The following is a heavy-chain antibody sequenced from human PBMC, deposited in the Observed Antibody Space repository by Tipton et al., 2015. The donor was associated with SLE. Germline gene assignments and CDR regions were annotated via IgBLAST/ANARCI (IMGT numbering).Heavy chain of an antibody. D-gene: IGHD6-19*01. CDR1: GGSISSSNW. CDR2: IYHSGST. V-gene: IGHV4-4*02. J-gene: IGHJ4*02. CDR3: ARESGWYYFDY. Sequence: TLSLTCAVSGGSISSSNWWSWVRQPPGKGLEWIGEIYHSGSTNYNPSLKSRVTISVDTSKNQFSLKLSSVTAADTAVYYCARESGWYYFDYWGQGTLVTVSS.